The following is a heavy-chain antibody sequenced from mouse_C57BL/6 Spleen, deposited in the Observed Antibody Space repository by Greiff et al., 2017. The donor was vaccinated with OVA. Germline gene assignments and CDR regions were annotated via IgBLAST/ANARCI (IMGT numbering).Heavy chain of an antibody. J-gene: IGHJ4*01. CDR2: IWSGGST. CDR3: ARNEGITTVVADYYYAMDY. Sequence: VKLMESGPGLVQPSQSLSITCTVSGFSLTSYGVHWVRQSPGKGLEWLGVIWSGGSTDYNAAFISRLSISKDNSKSQVFFKMNSLQADDTAIYYCARNEGITTVVADYYYAMDYWGQGTSVTVSS. CDR1: GFSLTSYG. D-gene: IGHD1-1*01. V-gene: IGHV2-2*01.